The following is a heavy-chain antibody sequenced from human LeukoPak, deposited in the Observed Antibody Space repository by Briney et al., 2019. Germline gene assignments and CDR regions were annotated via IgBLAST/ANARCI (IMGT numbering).Heavy chain of an antibody. Sequence: GGSLRLSCAASGFTYDYYAMHWVRQLPGKGLEWVSLISGDGDSTYYAESVKGRFTISRDNSKNSLFLQMNSLRTEDTASYYCAKDHGYSYGVDYWGQGTLVSVSS. J-gene: IGHJ4*02. CDR1: GFTYDYYA. CDR3: AKDHGYSYGVDY. CDR2: ISGDGDST. V-gene: IGHV3-43*02. D-gene: IGHD5-18*01.